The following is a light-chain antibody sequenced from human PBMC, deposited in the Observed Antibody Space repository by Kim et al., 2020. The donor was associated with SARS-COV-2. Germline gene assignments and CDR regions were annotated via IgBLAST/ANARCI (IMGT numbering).Light chain of an antibody. CDR2: SAS. Sequence: VVLTQSPGTLSLSPGDRATLSCRASRSMSAGYLTWYQQKPGQAPRLLMFSASTRATGIPDRFSGSEAWTDVILTISRLEPEDSAVYFWPHLSSSPYYAFGQGTRLDI. CDR1: RSMSAGY. J-gene: IGKJ2*01. CDR3: PHLSSSPYYA. V-gene: IGKV3-20*01.